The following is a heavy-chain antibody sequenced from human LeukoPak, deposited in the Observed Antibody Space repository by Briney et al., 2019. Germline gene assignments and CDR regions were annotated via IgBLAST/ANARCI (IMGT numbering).Heavy chain of an antibody. CDR1: GFIPSDYN. Sequence: PGGSLRLSCAASGFIPSDYNMNWVRQAPGKGLEWVSFISISGTYITYADSVKGRFTISRENAKNSLYLQMNSLRAEDTAVYYCSRDISATTRAYDYWGQGTLVTVSS. V-gene: IGHV3-21*01. CDR3: SRDISATTRAYDY. D-gene: IGHD1-26*01. J-gene: IGHJ4*02. CDR2: ISISGTYI.